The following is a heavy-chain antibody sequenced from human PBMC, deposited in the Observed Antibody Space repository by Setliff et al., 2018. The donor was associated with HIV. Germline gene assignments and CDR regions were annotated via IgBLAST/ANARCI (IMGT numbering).Heavy chain of an antibody. Sequence: GASVKVSCKASGYTFTNYDINWVRQATGQGLEWMGRMNPNSGNTEYAQQFQGRVTMTRNTSISTAYMELSSLRSEDTAIYYCARGHSGNDYWGQGTLVTVSS. CDR2: MNPNSGNT. CDR1: GYTFTNYD. D-gene: IGHD1-1*01. CDR3: ARGHSGNDY. V-gene: IGHV1-8*02. J-gene: IGHJ4*02.